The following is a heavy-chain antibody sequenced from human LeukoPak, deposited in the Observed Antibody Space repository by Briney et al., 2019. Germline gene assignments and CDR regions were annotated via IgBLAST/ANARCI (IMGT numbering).Heavy chain of an antibody. D-gene: IGHD3-22*01. CDR1: GFTFSSYD. J-gene: IGHJ4*02. CDR2: IGTARDT. V-gene: IGHV3-13*01. Sequence: PGGSLRLSCAASGFTFSSYDMHWVRQATGKGLEWVSAIGTARDTYYPGSVKGRFTISRENAKNSLYLQMNSLRAGDTAVYYCVARPSYYDSSGYYDYWGQGTLVTVSS. CDR3: VARPSYYDSSGYYDY.